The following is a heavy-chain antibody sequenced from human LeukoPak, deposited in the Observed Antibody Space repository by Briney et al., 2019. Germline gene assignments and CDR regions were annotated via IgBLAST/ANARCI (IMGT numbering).Heavy chain of an antibody. D-gene: IGHD3-10*01. CDR2: INHSGST. J-gene: IGHJ3*02. Sequence: PSETLSLTCAVYGGSFSGYYWSWIRQPPGKGLEWIGEINHSGSTYYNPSLKSRVTISVDTSKNQFSLKLSSVTAADTAVYYCARVPQYYYGSGSYYSSHSGAFDIWGQGTMVTVSS. V-gene: IGHV4-34*01. CDR1: GGSFSGYY. CDR3: ARVPQYYYGSGSYYSSHSGAFDI.